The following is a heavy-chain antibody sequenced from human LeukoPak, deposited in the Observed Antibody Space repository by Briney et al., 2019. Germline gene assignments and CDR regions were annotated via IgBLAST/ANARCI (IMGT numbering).Heavy chain of an antibody. J-gene: IGHJ4*02. CDR1: GFTFSTYG. V-gene: IGHV3-30*02. D-gene: IGHD6-19*01. Sequence: GGSLRLSCAASGFTFSTYGMHWVRQAPGKGLEWVAFIRYDGRNKYYADSVKGRFTISRDNAKNTLYLQMNSLRAEDTAVYYCARGWEGYFDYWGQGTLVTVSS. CDR3: ARGWEGYFDY. CDR2: IRYDGRNK.